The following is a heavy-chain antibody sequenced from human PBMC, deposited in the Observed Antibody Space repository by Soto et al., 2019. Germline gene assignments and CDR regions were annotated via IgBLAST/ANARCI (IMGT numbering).Heavy chain of an antibody. J-gene: IGHJ6*03. CDR1: GYTFTSYD. Sequence: ASVKVSCKASGYTFTSYDINWVRQATGQGLEWMGWMNPNSGNTGYAQKFQGRVTMTRDSSISTAYMEMNSLRSEDTAVYYCAREPQSYSGFEVYYYYMDVWGKGTTVTVSS. D-gene: IGHD1-26*01. V-gene: IGHV1-8*01. CDR3: AREPQSYSGFEVYYYYMDV. CDR2: MNPNSGNT.